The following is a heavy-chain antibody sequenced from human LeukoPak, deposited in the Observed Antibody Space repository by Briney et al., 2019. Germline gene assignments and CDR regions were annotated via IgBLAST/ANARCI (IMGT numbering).Heavy chain of an antibody. CDR1: GFSFDDYG. D-gene: IGHD3-22*01. V-gene: IGHV3-20*04. Sequence: AGGSLRLSCAASGFSFDDYGMSWVRHAPGKGLEWVSGINWNGGSTVYADSVEGRFTISRDTTNDSPYLQMNSLRAEDTALYYCARMYYYDSSGYFDSDYWGQATLVTVSS. J-gene: IGHJ4*02. CDR3: ARMYYYDSSGYFDSDY. CDR2: INWNGGST.